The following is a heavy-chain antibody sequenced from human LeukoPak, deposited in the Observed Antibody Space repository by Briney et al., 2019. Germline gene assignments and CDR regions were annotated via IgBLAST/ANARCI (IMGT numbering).Heavy chain of an antibody. V-gene: IGHV3-21*01. CDR2: ISSSSSYI. CDR1: GFTFSSYS. J-gene: IGHJ4*02. Sequence: GGSLRLSCAAPGFTFSSYSMNWVRQAPGKGLEWVSSISSSSSYIYYADSVKGRFTISRDNAKNSLYLQMNSLRAEDTAVYYCARDHHSVAAIDYWGQGTLVTVSS. CDR3: ARDHHSVAAIDY. D-gene: IGHD5/OR15-5a*01.